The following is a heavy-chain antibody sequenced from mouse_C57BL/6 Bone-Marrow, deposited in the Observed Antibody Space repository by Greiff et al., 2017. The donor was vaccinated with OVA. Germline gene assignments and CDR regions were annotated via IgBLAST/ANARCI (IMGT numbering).Heavy chain of an antibody. CDR2: IYPGSGST. J-gene: IGHJ4*01. V-gene: IGHV1-55*01. CDR1: GYTFTSYW. CDR3: ARPVFYYSNPYYAMDY. D-gene: IGHD2-5*01. Sequence: QVQLKQSGAELVKPGASVKMSCKASGYTFTSYWITWVKQRPGQGLEWIGDIYPGSGSTNYNEKFKSKATLTVDTSSSTAYMQLSSLTSEDSAVYYCARPVFYYSNPYYAMDYWGQGTSVTVSS.